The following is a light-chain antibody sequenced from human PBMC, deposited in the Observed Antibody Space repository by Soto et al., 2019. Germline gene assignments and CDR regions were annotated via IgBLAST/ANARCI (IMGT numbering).Light chain of an antibody. V-gene: IGLV2-14*01. CDR2: EVN. CDR1: SSDSGGYDY. J-gene: IGLJ2*01. CDR3: SSYTTNNTVV. Sequence: QSALTQPASVSGSPGQSITISCTDTSSDSGGYDYVSWYQQHPGKAPKLMIYEVNYRPSGVSNRFSGSKSGNTASLTISGLQAEDEADYYCSSYTTNNTVVFGGGTKLTVL.